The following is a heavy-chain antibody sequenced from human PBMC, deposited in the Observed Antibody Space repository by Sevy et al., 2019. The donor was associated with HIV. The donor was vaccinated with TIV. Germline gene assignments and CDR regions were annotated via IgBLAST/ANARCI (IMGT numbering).Heavy chain of an antibody. CDR3: ARAPTGSQGPGQYFQH. Sequence: VSVKVSCKASGYTFNNYGLSWVRQAPGQGLEWMGWISRYNTNYAQNLQGRVTMTTDTSTSTAYMELRSLRSDDTAVYYCARAPTGSQGPGQYFQHWGQGTLVIVSS. CDR1: GYTFNNYG. CDR2: ISRYNT. J-gene: IGHJ1*01. V-gene: IGHV1-18*01. D-gene: IGHD1-26*01.